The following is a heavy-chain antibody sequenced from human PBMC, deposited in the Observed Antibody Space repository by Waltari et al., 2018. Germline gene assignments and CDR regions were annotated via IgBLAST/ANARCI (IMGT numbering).Heavy chain of an antibody. V-gene: IGHV1-69*08. CDR1: GGTFSSYA. CDR2: IIPIFGTA. Sequence: QVQLVQSGAEVKKPGSSVKVSCKASGGTFSSYAISWVRQAPGPGLEWMGRIIPIFGTANYAQKFQGRVTITADKSTSTAYMELSSLRSEDTAVYYCARAEVVPAAIEYYYYYGMDVWGQGTTVTVSS. J-gene: IGHJ6*02. CDR3: ARAEVVPAAIEYYYYYGMDV. D-gene: IGHD2-2*01.